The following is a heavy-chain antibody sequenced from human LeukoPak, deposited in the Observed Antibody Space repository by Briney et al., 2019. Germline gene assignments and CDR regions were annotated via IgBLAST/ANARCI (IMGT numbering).Heavy chain of an antibody. J-gene: IGHJ4*02. CDR3: ASFGICSGGSCMPY. Sequence: ASVKVSCKASGYTFTGYYMHWVRQAPGQGLEWMGWIIPNSGGTNYAQKFQGRVTMTRDMSISTAYMELSRLRSDDTAVYYCASFGICSGGSCMPYWGQGTLVTVSS. CDR2: IIPNSGGT. CDR1: GYTFTGYY. D-gene: IGHD2-15*01. V-gene: IGHV1-2*02.